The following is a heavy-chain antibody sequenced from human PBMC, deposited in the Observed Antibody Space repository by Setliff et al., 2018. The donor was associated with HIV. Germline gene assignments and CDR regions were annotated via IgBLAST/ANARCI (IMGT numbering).Heavy chain of an antibody. CDR2: IHYSENT. D-gene: IGHD5-12*01. Sequence: SETLSLTCTVSGGSMSRGGYYWSWIRQHPGKGLEWIGYIHYSENTYYNPSLKSRVMLSIDTSKNQFSLKLRSLTAADTAIYYCARGAPRGRLRFPNWFDPWGQGTLVTVSS. CDR3: ARGAPRGRLRFPNWFDP. V-gene: IGHV4-31*03. J-gene: IGHJ5*02. CDR1: GGSMSRGGYY.